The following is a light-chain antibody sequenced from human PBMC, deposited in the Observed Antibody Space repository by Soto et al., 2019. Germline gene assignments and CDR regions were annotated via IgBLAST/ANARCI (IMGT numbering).Light chain of an antibody. CDR2: GAS. CDR1: PSVSSSY. J-gene: IGKJ4*01. V-gene: IGKV3-20*01. Sequence: EIVLTQSPGTLSLSPGERATLSCRASPSVSSSYLAWYQQKRGQAPRLLVYGASSRATGIPDRFSGSGSGTDFTLTISRLEPADLAVYYCRQYCRSPTFGGGTKVEIK. CDR3: RQYCRSPT.